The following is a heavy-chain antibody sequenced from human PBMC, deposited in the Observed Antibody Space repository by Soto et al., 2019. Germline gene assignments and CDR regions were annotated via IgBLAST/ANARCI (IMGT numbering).Heavy chain of an antibody. Sequence: GGSLRLSCAASGFTFSSHVMSWVRQAAGKGLEWVSGISGGGDTTFYADSVKGRFIISGDNSKNTLYLQMNTLRAEDTAVYYCATDSSGYYYPHPFDYWGQGTLVTVS. D-gene: IGHD3-22*01. CDR1: GFTFSSHV. CDR2: ISGGGDTT. V-gene: IGHV3-23*01. CDR3: ATDSSGYYYPHPFDY. J-gene: IGHJ4*02.